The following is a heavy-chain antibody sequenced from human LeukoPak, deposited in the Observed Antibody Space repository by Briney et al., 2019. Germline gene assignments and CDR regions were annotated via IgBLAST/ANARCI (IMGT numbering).Heavy chain of an antibody. CDR1: GFSFSGHW. J-gene: IGHJ4*02. V-gene: IGHV3-74*01. CDR3: ARVSSSTVTTWYFDY. D-gene: IGHD4-11*01. Sequence: GGSLRLSCTASGFSFSGHWMHWARHLPGKGLVWVSRISPTGSTTSYADSVKGRFTVSRDNSENTLYLQMNSLRAEDTAVFYCARVSSSTVTTWYFDYWGQGTLVTVSS. CDR2: ISPTGSTT.